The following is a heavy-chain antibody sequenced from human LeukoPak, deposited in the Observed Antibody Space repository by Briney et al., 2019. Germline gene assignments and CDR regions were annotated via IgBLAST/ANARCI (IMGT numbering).Heavy chain of an antibody. J-gene: IGHJ6*02. CDR1: GYTFTSYG. V-gene: IGHV1-18*01. Sequence: ASVKVSCKASGYTFTSYGISWVRQAPGQGLEWMGWISAYNGNTNYAQKLQGRVTMTTDTSTSTAYMELRSLGSDDTAVYYCARDDGYNSYGMDVWGQGTTVTVSS. D-gene: IGHD5-24*01. CDR2: ISAYNGNT. CDR3: ARDDGYNSYGMDV.